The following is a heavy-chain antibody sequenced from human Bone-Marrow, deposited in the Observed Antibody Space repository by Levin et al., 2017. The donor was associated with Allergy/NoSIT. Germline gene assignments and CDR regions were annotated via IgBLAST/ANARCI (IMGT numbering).Heavy chain of an antibody. J-gene: IGHJ4*02. CDR1: GFTFSNYG. Sequence: GGSLRLSCVVSGFTFSNYGMYWVRQGPGKGLEWVAGISSDGSKEDYEDSVKGRFTISRDNSKSTLYLQMNSLRDEDTAVYYCAKDRGSYGWDFDYWGQGTLVTVSS. CDR2: ISSDGSKE. V-gene: IGHV3-30*18. D-gene: IGHD3-16*01. CDR3: AKDRGSYGWDFDY.